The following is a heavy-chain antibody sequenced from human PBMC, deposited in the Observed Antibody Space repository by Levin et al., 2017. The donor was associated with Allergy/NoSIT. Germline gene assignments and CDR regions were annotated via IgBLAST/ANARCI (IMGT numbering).Heavy chain of an antibody. D-gene: IGHD3-10*01. V-gene: IGHV3-23*01. CDR2: ISGTGRST. Sequence: PGESLKISCAASGFTFSNYDMNWVRQAPGKGLEWVSAISGTGRSTYYADSVKGRFTISRDNSKNTLFLQMINLRAEDTAVYYCAKGAGGSGRYWGQGTLVTVSS. CDR1: GFTFSNYD. CDR3: AKGAGGSGRY. J-gene: IGHJ4*02.